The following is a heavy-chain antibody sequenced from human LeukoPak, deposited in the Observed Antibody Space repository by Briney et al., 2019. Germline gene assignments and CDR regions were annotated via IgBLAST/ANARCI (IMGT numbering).Heavy chain of an antibody. V-gene: IGHV1-69*04. CDR3: SREYGRYDL. J-gene: IGHJ5*02. D-gene: IGHD2-8*01. CDR2: IMPIPDMV. CDR1: GDTFSNFA. Sequence: SSVKVSCKASGDTFSNFAIPWVRQAPGQGLEWMGRIMPIPDMVKYAQKFQGRVTLTADTSTYTAYLDLSSLRSDDTAVYFCSREYGRYDLWGEETLVTVS.